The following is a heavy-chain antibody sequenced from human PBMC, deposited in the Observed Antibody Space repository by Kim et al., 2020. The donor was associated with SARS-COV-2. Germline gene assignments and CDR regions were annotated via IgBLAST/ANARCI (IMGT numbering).Heavy chain of an antibody. CDR3: AKDVDGDPHFDY. J-gene: IGHJ4*02. D-gene: IGHD4-17*01. CDR1: GFTFSSYG. V-gene: IGHV3-30*18. Sequence: GGSLRLSCAASGFTFSSYGMHWVRQAPGKGLEWVAVISYDGSNKYYADSVKGRFTISRDNSKNTLYLQMNSLRAEDTAVYYCAKDVDGDPHFDYWGQGTLVTVSS. CDR2: ISYDGSNK.